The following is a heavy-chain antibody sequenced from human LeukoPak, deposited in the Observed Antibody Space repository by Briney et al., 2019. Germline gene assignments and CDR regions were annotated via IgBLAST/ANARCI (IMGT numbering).Heavy chain of an antibody. CDR3: ARYDSSGLGFDP. CDR1: VGSFSGYQ. Sequence: RASETLSLTCAVYVGSFSGYQWNWIRQPPGKGLELIGEINHSGSTNYNPSLKSRVTISLDTSKNQFSLKLTSVTAADTAVYYCARYDSSGLGFDPWGQGTLVTVSS. V-gene: IGHV4-34*01. CDR2: INHSGST. J-gene: IGHJ5*02. D-gene: IGHD3-22*01.